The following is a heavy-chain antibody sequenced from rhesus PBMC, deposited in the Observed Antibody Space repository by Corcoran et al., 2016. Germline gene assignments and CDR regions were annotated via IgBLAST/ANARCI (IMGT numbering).Heavy chain of an antibody. J-gene: IGHJ4*01. D-gene: IGHD3-3*01. CDR1: GGSISDSYR. CDR3: ARDLIVGLAHY. CDR2: IYGSSTST. V-gene: IGHV4S10*01. Sequence: QVQLQESGPGVVKPSETLSLTCAVSGGSISDSYRWSWIRQPPGKGLEWIGYIYGSSTSTNYNPSLKSRVTISKDTSKNQFSLKLSSVTAADTAVYYCARDLIVGLAHYWGQGVLVTVSS.